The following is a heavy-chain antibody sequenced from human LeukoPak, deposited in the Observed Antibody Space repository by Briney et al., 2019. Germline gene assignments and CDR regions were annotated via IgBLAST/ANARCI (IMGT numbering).Heavy chain of an antibody. Sequence: ASVKVSCKASGYTFTGYYMHWVRQAPGQGLEWMGWINPNSGGTNYAQKFQGRVTMTRDTSISTAYMELSRLRSDDTAVYYCARAGIVDPCSSTSCYMIDWGQGTLVTVSS. CDR2: INPNSGGT. CDR1: GYTFTGYY. J-gene: IGHJ4*02. CDR3: ARAGIVDPCSSTSCYMID. V-gene: IGHV1-2*02. D-gene: IGHD2-2*02.